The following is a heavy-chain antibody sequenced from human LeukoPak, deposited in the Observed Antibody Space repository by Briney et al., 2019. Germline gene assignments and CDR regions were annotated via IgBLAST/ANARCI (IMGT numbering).Heavy chain of an antibody. Sequence: SETLSLTCAVYGGSFSGYYWSWIRQPPGKGLEWIGEINHSGSSNYNPSLKSRVTISVDTSKNQFSLKLSSVTAADTAVYYCARDLTLDYWGQGTLVTVSS. CDR1: GGSFSGYY. CDR2: INHSGSS. J-gene: IGHJ4*02. V-gene: IGHV4-34*01. CDR3: ARDLTLDY. D-gene: IGHD4/OR15-4a*01.